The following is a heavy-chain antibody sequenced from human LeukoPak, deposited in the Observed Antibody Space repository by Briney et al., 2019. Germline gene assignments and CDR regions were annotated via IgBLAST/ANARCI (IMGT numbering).Heavy chain of an antibody. CDR1: GYSISSGYY. Sequence: SETLSLTCTVSGYSISSGYYWGWIRQPPGKGLEWIGNIYHSGGTDYNPSLKIPVTISVETSKNQFSLKLSSVTAADTAVYYCARHRYYYRSGSYYGAPYYMDVWGKGTTVTISS. D-gene: IGHD3-10*01. CDR3: ARHRYYYRSGSYYGAPYYMDV. J-gene: IGHJ6*03. V-gene: IGHV4-38-2*02. CDR2: IYHSGGT.